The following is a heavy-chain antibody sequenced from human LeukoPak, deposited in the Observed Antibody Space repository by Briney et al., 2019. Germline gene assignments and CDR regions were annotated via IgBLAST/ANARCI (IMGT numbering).Heavy chain of an antibody. CDR2: ISAYNGNT. D-gene: IGHD2-2*01. V-gene: IGHV1-18*01. Sequence: ASVKVSCKASGYTFTSYGISWVRQAPGQGLEWMGWISAYNGNTNYAQKLQGRVTMTTDTSTSTASMELRSLRSDDTAVYYCARDRPRYCSSTSCYPPRFDYWGQGTLVTVSS. J-gene: IGHJ4*02. CDR1: GYTFTSYG. CDR3: ARDRPRYCSSTSCYPPRFDY.